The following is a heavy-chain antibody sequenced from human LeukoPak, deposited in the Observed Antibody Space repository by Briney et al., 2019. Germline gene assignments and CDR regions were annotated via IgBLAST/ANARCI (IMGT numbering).Heavy chain of an antibody. V-gene: IGHV3-30*19. D-gene: IGHD6-25*01. CDR2: IADDGKDK. Sequence: PGKSLRLSCAASAFTFSTYGMHWVRQAPGKGLEWVAVIADDGKDKHYVESVKGRFTISRDNSKNTLYLQMNSLRVEDTAVYYCARDRHIAAAGYYFDYWGQGTLVTVSS. J-gene: IGHJ4*02. CDR1: AFTFSTYG. CDR3: ARDRHIAAAGYYFDY.